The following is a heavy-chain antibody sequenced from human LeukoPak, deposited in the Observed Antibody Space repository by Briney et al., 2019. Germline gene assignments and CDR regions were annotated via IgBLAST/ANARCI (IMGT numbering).Heavy chain of an antibody. J-gene: IGHJ5*02. CDR3: ARDKVYSSSNPYNWVDP. Sequence: GASVKVSCKASGYTFTSYDINWVRQATGQGLEWMGWMNPNSGNTGYAQKFQGRVTMTRNTSISTAYMELSSLRSEDTAVYYCARDKVYSSSNPYNWVDPWGQGTLVTVSS. V-gene: IGHV1-8*01. D-gene: IGHD6-6*01. CDR1: GYTFTSYD. CDR2: MNPNSGNT.